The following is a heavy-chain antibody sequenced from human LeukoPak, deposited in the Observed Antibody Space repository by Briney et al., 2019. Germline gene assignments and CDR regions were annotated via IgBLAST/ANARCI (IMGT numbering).Heavy chain of an antibody. D-gene: IGHD3-10*01. V-gene: IGHV3-30*01. CDR1: GFTFSSYA. CDR3: AREDSYMVRGVMPWFDP. CDR2: ISYDGSNK. Sequence: PGRSLRLSCAASGFTFSSYAMHWVRQAPGKGLEWVAVISYDGSNKYYADSVKGRFTISRDNSKNTLYQQMNSLRAEDTAVYYCAREDSYMVRGVMPWFDPWGQGTLVTVSS. J-gene: IGHJ5*02.